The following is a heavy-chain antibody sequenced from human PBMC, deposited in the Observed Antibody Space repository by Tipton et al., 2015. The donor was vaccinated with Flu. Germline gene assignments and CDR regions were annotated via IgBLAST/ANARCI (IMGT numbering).Heavy chain of an antibody. J-gene: IGHJ4*02. CDR2: IRHYVTNT. D-gene: IGHD1-1*01. CDR3: AKDNDPSNVPHY. V-gene: IGHV3-30*02. CDR1: GFTSSNYG. Sequence: SLRLSCVASGFTSSNYGLHWVRQAPGKRLEWVALIRHYVTNTYYVDSVRGRSTISRDNSKNTVYLQMNNLRGEDTAVYYCAKDNDPSNVPHYWGQGTLVTVSS.